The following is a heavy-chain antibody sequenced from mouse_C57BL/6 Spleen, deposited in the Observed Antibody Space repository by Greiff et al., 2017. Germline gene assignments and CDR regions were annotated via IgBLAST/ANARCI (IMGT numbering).Heavy chain of an antibody. Sequence: VQLHQSGPELVKPGASVKISCKASGYTFTDYYMNWVKQSHGKSLEWIGDINPNNGGTSYNQKFKGKATLTVDKSSSTAYMELRSLTSEDSAVYYCAKGTTVGSFDYWGQGTTLTVSS. J-gene: IGHJ2*01. CDR1: GYTFTDYY. V-gene: IGHV1-26*01. CDR3: AKGTTVGSFDY. D-gene: IGHD1-1*01. CDR2: INPNNGGT.